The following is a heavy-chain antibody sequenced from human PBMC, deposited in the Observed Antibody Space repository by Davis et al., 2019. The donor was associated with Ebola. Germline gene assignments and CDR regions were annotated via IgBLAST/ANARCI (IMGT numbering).Heavy chain of an antibody. CDR2: IRSDGTST. CDR3: AKGIIEGFFDN. Sequence: GESLKISCSASGFTFSDYAMHWVRQTPGKGLEYISAIRSDGTSTYIADSLKGRFTISRDNSRNTLYLRMNSLRGEDTAVYYCAKGIIEGFFDNWGQGTLVTVSS. CDR1: GFTFSDYA. J-gene: IGHJ4*02. V-gene: IGHV3-64*04. D-gene: IGHD1-26*01.